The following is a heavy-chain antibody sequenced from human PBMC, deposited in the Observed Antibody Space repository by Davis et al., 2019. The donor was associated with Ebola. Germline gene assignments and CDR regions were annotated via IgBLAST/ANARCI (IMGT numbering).Heavy chain of an antibody. Sequence: GESLKISCAASGFTFSSYAMSWVRQAPGKGLEWVSAISGSGGSTYYADSVKGRSTISRDNSKNTLYLQMNSLRAEDTAVYYCAKKSGYYGSGSQYYFDYWGQGTLVTVSS. V-gene: IGHV3-23*01. CDR2: ISGSGGST. CDR1: GFTFSSYA. D-gene: IGHD3-10*01. J-gene: IGHJ4*02. CDR3: AKKSGYYGSGSQYYFDY.